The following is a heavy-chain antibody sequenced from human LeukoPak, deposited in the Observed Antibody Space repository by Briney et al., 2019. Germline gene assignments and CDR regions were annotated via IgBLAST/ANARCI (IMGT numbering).Heavy chain of an antibody. Sequence: ASVKVSCKASRYTFTSYDINWVRQATGQGLEWMGWMNPNSGNTGYAQKFQGRVTMTRNTSISTAYMELSSLRSEDTAVYYCARGPPYGDYVAYWGQGTLVTVSS. CDR2: MNPNSGNT. V-gene: IGHV1-8*01. CDR1: RYTFTSYD. J-gene: IGHJ4*02. D-gene: IGHD4-17*01. CDR3: ARGPPYGDYVAY.